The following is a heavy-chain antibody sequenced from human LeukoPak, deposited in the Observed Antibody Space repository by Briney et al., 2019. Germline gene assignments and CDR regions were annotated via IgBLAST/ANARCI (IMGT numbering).Heavy chain of an antibody. J-gene: IGHJ5*02. V-gene: IGHV4-39*01. CDR3: ARLYDNWFDP. Sequence: SETLPLTCTVSGGSISSSSYYWGWIRQPPGKGLEWIGSIYYSGSTYYNPSLKSRVTISVDTSKNQFSLKLSSVTAADTAVYYCARLYDNWFDPWGQGTLVTVSS. D-gene: IGHD3-16*01. CDR2: IYYSGST. CDR1: GGSISSSSYY.